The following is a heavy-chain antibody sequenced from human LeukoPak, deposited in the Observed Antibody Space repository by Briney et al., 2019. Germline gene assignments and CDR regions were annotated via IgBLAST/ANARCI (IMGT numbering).Heavy chain of an antibody. D-gene: IGHD5-18*01. CDR3: ARGLCTARPLSFDY. J-gene: IGHJ4*02. V-gene: IGHV3-21*01. Sequence: PWGSLTLTCAASGFTFSSYSLNWVRQPPGKGLEWLSSISSSSSYIYYADSVKGRFTISRDNAKNSLYLQMNSLRAEDTAVYYCARGLCTARPLSFDYWGQGTLVTVSS. CDR1: GFTFSSYS. CDR2: ISSSSSYI.